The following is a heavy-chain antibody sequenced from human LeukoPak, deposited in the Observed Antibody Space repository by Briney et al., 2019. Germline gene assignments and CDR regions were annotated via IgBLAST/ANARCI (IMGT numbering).Heavy chain of an antibody. Sequence: GGSLRLSCAASGFSVSNNYMSWVRQAPGEGLEWVSFIYNTGETYYADSVRGRFTISRDNSKNTLFLEMNSLRAEDTAVYYCAKWYCSNNNCYYDYWGQGTLVSVSS. J-gene: IGHJ4*02. CDR2: IYNTGET. CDR3: AKWYCSNNNCYYDY. CDR1: GFSVSNNY. V-gene: IGHV3-53*01. D-gene: IGHD2-2*01.